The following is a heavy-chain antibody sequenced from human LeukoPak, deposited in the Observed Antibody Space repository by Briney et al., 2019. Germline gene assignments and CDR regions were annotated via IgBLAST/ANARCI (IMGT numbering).Heavy chain of an antibody. CDR1: GGSISSRSYY. V-gene: IGHV4-61*02. CDR2: IYSTGTT. Sequence: SETLSLTCTVSGGSISSRSYYWSWIRQPAGKGLEWIGRIYSTGTTYYKPSLKSRVTMSVDTSHNQFLLKLNSVTAADTAVYYCAREARSGYEGFWSDPWGQGTVVTVSS. D-gene: IGHD5-12*01. CDR3: AREARSGYEGFWSDP. J-gene: IGHJ5*02.